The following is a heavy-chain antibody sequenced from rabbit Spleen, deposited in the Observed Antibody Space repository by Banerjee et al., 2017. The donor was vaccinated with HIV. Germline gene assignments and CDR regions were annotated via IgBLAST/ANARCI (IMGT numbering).Heavy chain of an antibody. CDR2: IYAGSSGST. V-gene: IGHV1S45*01. CDR1: GFTITSSYW. CDR3: ARDSYGGANGDGYAKDL. D-gene: IGHD3-3*01. J-gene: IGHJ4*01. Sequence: QQQLVESGGGLVKPEGSLTLTCTASGFTITSSYWICWVRQAPGKGLEWIACIYAGSSGSTYYASWAKGRFTISKTSSTTVTLQMTSLTAADTATYFCARDSYGGANGDGYAKDLWGQGTLVTVS.